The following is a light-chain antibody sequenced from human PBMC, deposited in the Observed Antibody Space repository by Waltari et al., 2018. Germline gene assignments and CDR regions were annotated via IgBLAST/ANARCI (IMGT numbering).Light chain of an antibody. V-gene: IGLV2-8*01. CDR3: GSYAGANLWV. J-gene: IGLJ3*02. CDR2: EVN. Sequence: QSALPQPPSASGSLGQSVAMSCTGTGSAVGRYNYVSWYQQYPGNAPKLMIYEVNKRHSGVPDRFAGSKSGNTASLTVSGLQAEDEADYYCGSYAGANLWVLGGGTKLTVL. CDR1: GSAVGRYNY.